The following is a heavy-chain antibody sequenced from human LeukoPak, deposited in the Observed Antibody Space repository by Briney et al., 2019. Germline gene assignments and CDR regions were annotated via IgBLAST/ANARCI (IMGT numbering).Heavy chain of an antibody. V-gene: IGHV4-4*07. J-gene: IGHJ4*02. CDR3: ARSGSYSGPYVY. CDR2: IYTTGST. D-gene: IGHD1-26*01. CDR1: GGSINNYY. Sequence: SETLSLTCTVPGGSINNYYWSWIRQPAGQGLEWIGRIYTTGSTNYNPSLKSRITMSVDTSKNQFSLKLSSVTAADTAVYYCARSGSYSGPYVYWGQGTVVTVSS.